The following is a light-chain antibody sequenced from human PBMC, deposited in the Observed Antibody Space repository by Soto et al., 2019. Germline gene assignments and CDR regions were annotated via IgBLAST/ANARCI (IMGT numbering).Light chain of an antibody. J-gene: IGLJ2*01. CDR1: NSDVGAYNY. Sequence: QSALTQPHSVSGSPGQSVAISCTGTNSDVGAYNYVSWYQHHPGNAPKLIIHDVYKRPSGVPDRFSAYKSGNTASLTISGLQIEDEADYYCCSYAGSSTSVLFGGWTKLTVL. CDR3: CSYAGSSTSVL. CDR2: DVY. V-gene: IGLV2-11*01.